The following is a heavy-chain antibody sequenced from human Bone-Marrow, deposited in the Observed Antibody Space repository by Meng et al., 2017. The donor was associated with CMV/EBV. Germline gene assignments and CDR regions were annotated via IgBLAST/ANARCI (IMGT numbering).Heavy chain of an antibody. J-gene: IGHJ6*02. CDR3: ARDGGNDDWTFTYYYYGMDV. Sequence: SETLSLTCTVSGGSISSSSYYWGWIRQPPGKGLEWIGSIYYSGSTYYNPSLKSRVTILIDMSNNHFSLRLTSVTAADTALYYCARDGGNDDWTFTYYYYGMDVWGQGTTVTVSS. CDR2: IYYSGST. V-gene: IGHV4-39*07. CDR1: GGSISSSSYY. D-gene: IGHD4-23*01.